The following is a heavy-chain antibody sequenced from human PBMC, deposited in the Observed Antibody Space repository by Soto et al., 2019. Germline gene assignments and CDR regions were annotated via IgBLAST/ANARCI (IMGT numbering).Heavy chain of an antibody. J-gene: IGHJ4*02. CDR1: DGSISSYY. D-gene: IGHD1-20*01. V-gene: IGHV4-59*01. CDR2: IYYSGST. CDR3: ASAYNWNSFDY. Sequence: SQTLSLTYTVSDGSISSYYWSWIRQPPGKGLEWIGYIYYSGSTNYNPSLKSRVTISVDTSKNQFSLKLSSVTAADTAVYYCASAYNWNSFDYWGQGTLVTVSS.